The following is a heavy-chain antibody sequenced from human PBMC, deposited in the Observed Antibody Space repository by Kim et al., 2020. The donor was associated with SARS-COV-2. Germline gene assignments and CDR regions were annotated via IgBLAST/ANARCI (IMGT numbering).Heavy chain of an antibody. J-gene: IGHJ4*01. Sequence: GGSLRLSCAASGFTFSTYGMSWVRQAPGKGLEWVSTITGSGDNTYYADSAKGRFTISRDNSKNTLYLQMSSLRVEDTAVYYCAKGGWISGGGENYWGQGTLVTVSS. CDR1: GFTFSTYG. V-gene: IGHV3-23*01. CDR3: AKGGWISGGGENY. CDR2: ITGSGDNT. D-gene: IGHD5-12*01.